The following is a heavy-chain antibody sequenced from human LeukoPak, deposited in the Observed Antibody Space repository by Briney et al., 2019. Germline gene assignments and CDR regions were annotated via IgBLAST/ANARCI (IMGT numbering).Heavy chain of an antibody. J-gene: IGHJ4*02. Sequence: PGGSLRLSCAASGFTFSSYAMSWVRQPPGKGLEWVSAISAGGGSTYYGDSVKGRFTISRDNSKNTLYLEMNSLRAEDTAVYYCXXETHWGAAPGPFDYWGQGTLVTVSS. D-gene: IGHD6-13*01. V-gene: IGHV3-23*01. CDR1: GFTFSSYA. CDR2: ISAGGGST. CDR3: XXETHWGAAPGPFDY.